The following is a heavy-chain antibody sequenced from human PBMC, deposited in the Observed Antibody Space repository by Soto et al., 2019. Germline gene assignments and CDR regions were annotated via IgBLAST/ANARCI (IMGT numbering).Heavy chain of an antibody. CDR2: IYTGGST. J-gene: IGHJ4*02. D-gene: IGHD2-2*01. V-gene: IGHV3-66*01. Sequence: PGGSLRLSCAASGFTVSSNYMSWVRQAPGKGLEWVSLIYTGGSTNYADSVKGRFTISRDNSKNTLYLQMNSLRAEDTAVYYCAMGSCSSTSCLFDFWGQGTLVTVSS. CDR3: AMGSCSSTSCLFDF. CDR1: GFTVSSNY.